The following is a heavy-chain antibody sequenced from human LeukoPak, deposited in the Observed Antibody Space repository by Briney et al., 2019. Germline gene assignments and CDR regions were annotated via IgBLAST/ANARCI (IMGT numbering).Heavy chain of an antibody. J-gene: IGHJ3*02. Sequence: KTSGTLSLTCAVSGGSISSSNWWSWVRQPPGKGLEWIGEINHSGSTNYNPSLKSRVTISVDTSKNQFSLKLSSVTAADTAVYYCAVSGADYDILTGYYRQNLIVIWGQGTMVTVSS. V-gene: IGHV4-4*02. CDR3: AVSGADYDILTGYYRQNLIVI. D-gene: IGHD3-9*01. CDR1: GGSISSSNW. CDR2: INHSGST.